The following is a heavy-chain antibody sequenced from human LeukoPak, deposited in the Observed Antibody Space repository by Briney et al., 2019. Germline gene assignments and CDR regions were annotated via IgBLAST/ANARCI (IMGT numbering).Heavy chain of an antibody. CDR3: ARATLQLERRPFDY. CDR2: INHSGST. CDR1: GGSSSGYY. Sequence: KPSETLSLTCAVYGGSSSGYYWSWIRQPPDKGLECIGEINHSGSTNYNPSLKSRVTISVDTSKNQFSLKLSSVTAADTAVYYCARATLQLERRPFDYWGQGTLVTVSS. V-gene: IGHV4-34*01. J-gene: IGHJ4*02. D-gene: IGHD1-1*01.